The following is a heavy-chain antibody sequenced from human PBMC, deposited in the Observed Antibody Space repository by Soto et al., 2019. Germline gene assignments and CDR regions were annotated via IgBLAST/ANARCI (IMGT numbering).Heavy chain of an antibody. D-gene: IGHD1-26*01. CDR3: TRHSTHLSGDV. CDR1: GDSISIGNYY. V-gene: IGHV4-39*01. Sequence: SETLSLTCTVSGDSISIGNYYWACIRQPPGKGLEWIGSIYYSGSTYYNPSLKSRVTISTDTSKNQFSLKLSSVTAADTAIYYCTRHSTHLSGDVWGQGTTVTVSS. J-gene: IGHJ6*02. CDR2: IYYSGST.